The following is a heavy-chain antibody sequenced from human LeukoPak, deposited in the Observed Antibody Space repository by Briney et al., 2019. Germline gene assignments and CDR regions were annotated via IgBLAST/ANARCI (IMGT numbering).Heavy chain of an antibody. V-gene: IGHV1-69*04. D-gene: IGHD4-17*01. CDR3: ARRGGDAIFDY. CDR1: GGTFSSYA. J-gene: IGHJ4*02. Sequence: ASVKVSCKASGGTFSSYAISWVRQAPGQGLEWMGRIIPILGIANYAQKFQGRVTITADKSTSTAYMELSSLRSEDTAVYYCARRGGDAIFDYWGQGTLVTVSS. CDR2: IIPILGIA.